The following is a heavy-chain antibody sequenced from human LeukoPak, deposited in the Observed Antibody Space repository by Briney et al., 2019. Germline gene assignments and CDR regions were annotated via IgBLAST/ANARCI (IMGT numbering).Heavy chain of an antibody. Sequence: SETLSLACNVSGGSIRGYYWSWIRQSPEKGLEWIGYIYSSGSTNYNPSLKSRVTMSVDTSKNQLSLKVSSVTAADTAVYYCARAGGYGLIDYWGRGTMVTVSS. J-gene: IGHJ4*02. CDR1: GGSIRGYY. CDR3: ARAGGYGLIDY. D-gene: IGHD5-18*01. V-gene: IGHV4-59*01. CDR2: IYSSGST.